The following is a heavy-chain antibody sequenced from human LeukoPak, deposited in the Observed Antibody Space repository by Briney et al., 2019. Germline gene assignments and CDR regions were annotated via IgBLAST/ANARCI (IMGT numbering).Heavy chain of an antibody. CDR2: IWYDGSKN. Sequence: PGGSLRLSCATSGFTFRNYGMHWGRQAPGKGLEWVAIIWYDGSKNYYADSVKGRFTISRDNFNNTLYLQMNSLRAEDTGLYYCARAPYTTGRSFYFDSWGQGTLVTVSS. D-gene: IGHD2-2*02. CDR1: GFTFRNYG. J-gene: IGHJ4*02. V-gene: IGHV3-33*01. CDR3: ARAPYTTGRSFYFDS.